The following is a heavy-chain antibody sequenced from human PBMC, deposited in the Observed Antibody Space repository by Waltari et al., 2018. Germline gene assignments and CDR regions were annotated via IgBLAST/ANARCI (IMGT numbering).Heavy chain of an antibody. CDR2: IYHSGST. J-gene: IGHJ1*01. CDR1: GSSISSGYY. Sequence: QVKLQVSGPGLVKPSETLSLTCAVSGSSISSGYYWGWIRQPPGRGLDWIGSIYHSGSTYYNPSLKSRFTISVDTSKNQFSLKLSSVTAADTAVYYCARHYVIAVAVHGGEYFQHWGQGTLVTVSS. D-gene: IGHD6-19*01. V-gene: IGHV4-38-2*01. CDR3: ARHYVIAVAVHGGEYFQH.